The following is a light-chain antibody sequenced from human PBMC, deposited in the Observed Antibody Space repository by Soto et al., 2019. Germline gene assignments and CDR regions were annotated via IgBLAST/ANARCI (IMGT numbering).Light chain of an antibody. J-gene: IGKJ1*01. V-gene: IGKV3-15*01. CDR3: QQYSNWPPWT. CDR1: QSVSSN. CDR2: GAS. Sequence: EIVMTQSPATLSVSPGERATLSCRASQSVSSNLAWYQQKPGQAPRLLIYGASTKANGIPARFSGSGSGTEFTLTISSLQSEDFAVYSCQQYSNWPPWTFGQGTKVEIK.